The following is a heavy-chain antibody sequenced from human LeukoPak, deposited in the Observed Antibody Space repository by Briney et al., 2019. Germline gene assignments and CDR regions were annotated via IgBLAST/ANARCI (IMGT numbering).Heavy chain of an antibody. J-gene: IGHJ3*02. V-gene: IGHV1-69*06. D-gene: IGHD3-22*01. CDR3: ARDVTPDSSGYYYDAFDI. CDR2: IIPIFGTA. CDR1: GGTFSSYA. Sequence: SVKVSCKASGGTFSSYAISWVRQAPGQGLEWMGGIIPIFGTANYALKFQGRVTITADKSTSTAYMELSSLRSEDTAVYYCARDVTPDSSGYYYDAFDIWGQGTMVTVSS.